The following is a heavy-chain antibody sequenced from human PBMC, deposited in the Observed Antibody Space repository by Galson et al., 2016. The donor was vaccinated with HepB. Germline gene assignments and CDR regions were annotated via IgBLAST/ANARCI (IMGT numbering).Heavy chain of an antibody. CDR1: GYTFTTSA. J-gene: IGHJ6*02. CDR3: ARGHIVATVDYYYYGLDV. Sequence: SVKVSCKASGYTFTTSAMYWVRQAPGQRLERMGWINAANGDTKYSQKLQGRGTITWDTSANTAYMELSSLRSEDTAVYYCARGHIVATVDYYYYGLDVWGQGTTVTVSS. CDR2: INAANGDT. V-gene: IGHV1-3*01. D-gene: IGHD5-12*01.